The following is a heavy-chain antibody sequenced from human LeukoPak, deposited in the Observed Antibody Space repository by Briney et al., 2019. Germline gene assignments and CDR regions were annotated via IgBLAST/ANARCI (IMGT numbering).Heavy chain of an antibody. CDR1: GFTFSNYW. D-gene: IGHD4-17*01. J-gene: IGHJ4*02. V-gene: IGHV3-74*01. Sequence: AGGSLRLSCAASGFTFSNYWMHWVRQTPEEGLVWVSRINPAGNYTTYADSVKGRITISRDNAKNTLYLQMHSLRAEDTAVYYCARDFHGDHDYWGQGTLVTVSS. CDR3: ARDFHGDHDY. CDR2: INPAGNYT.